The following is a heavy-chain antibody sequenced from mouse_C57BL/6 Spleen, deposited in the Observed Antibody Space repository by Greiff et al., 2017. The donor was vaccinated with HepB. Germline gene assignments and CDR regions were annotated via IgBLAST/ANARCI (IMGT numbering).Heavy chain of an antibody. Sequence: EVHLVESEGGLVQPGSSMKLSCTASGFTFSDYYMAWVRQVPEKGLEWVANINYDGSSTYYLDSLKSRFIISRDNAKNILYLQMSSLKSEDTATYYCARVRRYYAMDYWGQGTSVTVSS. CDR1: GFTFSDYY. CDR2: INYDGSST. J-gene: IGHJ4*01. CDR3: ARVRRYYAMDY. V-gene: IGHV5-16*01.